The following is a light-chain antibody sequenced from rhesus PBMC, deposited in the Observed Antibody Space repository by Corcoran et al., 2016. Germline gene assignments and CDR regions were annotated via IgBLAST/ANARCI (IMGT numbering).Light chain of an antibody. J-gene: IGLJ1*01. CDR2: KVN. V-gene: IGLV2-11*01. Sequence: QSAPIQSPSVSGSLGQSVTISCTGPSSDIGRYNYDSWYRQRPGTTPKLMIYKVNMRPAGVSDRFSGSKSGNTVSLTISGLQAEDEADYYCCSYEASDTNIFGAGTRLTV. CDR1: SSDIGRYNY. CDR3: CSYEASDTNI.